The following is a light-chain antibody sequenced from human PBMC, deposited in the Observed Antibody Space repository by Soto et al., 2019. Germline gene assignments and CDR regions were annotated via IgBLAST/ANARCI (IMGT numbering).Light chain of an antibody. CDR1: QGISSF. Sequence: DIQLTQSPSFLSASVGDRVTITCRASQGISSFLAWYQQKPGKAPKFLIYEASTLQSGVPSRFSRSRYGTEFTLTINSLQPEDFAIYYCQQLNRYPLTVGGGIMVEIK. CDR3: QQLNRYPLT. J-gene: IGKJ4*02. V-gene: IGKV1-9*01. CDR2: EAS.